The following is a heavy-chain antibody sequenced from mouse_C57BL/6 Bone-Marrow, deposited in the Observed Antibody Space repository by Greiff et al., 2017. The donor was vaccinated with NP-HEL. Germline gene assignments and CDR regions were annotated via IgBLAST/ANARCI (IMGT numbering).Heavy chain of an antibody. Sequence: VQLKQSGPELVKPGASVKISCKASGYAFSSSWMNWVKQRPGKGLEWIGRIYPGDGDTNYNGKFKGKATLTADKSSSTAYMQLSSLTSEDSAVYFCARGAVHYFDYWGQGTTLTVSS. CDR1: GYAFSSSW. CDR2: IYPGDGDT. V-gene: IGHV1-82*01. CDR3: ARGAVHYFDY. J-gene: IGHJ2*01.